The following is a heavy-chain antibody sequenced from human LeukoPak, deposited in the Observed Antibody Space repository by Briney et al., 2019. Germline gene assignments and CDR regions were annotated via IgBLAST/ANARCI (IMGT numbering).Heavy chain of an antibody. CDR3: ARGFVRLVVATHDAFDI. Sequence: ASVKVSCKASGYTFTSYDINWVRQATGQGLEWMGWMNPNSGNTGYAQKFQGRVTMTRDTSISTAYMELSRLRSDDTAVYYCARGFVRLVVATHDAFDIWGQGTMVTVSS. CDR1: GYTFTSYD. D-gene: IGHD3-22*01. J-gene: IGHJ3*02. V-gene: IGHV1-8*02. CDR2: MNPNSGNT.